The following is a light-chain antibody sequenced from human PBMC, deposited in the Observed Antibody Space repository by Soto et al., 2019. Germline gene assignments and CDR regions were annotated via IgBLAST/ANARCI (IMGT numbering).Light chain of an antibody. J-gene: IGKJ4*01. V-gene: IGKV1-39*01. CDR3: LQTYSIPRT. CDR1: QSISTG. CDR2: AEV. Sequence: DIQMTQSPSTLSSSVGDRVTITCRASQSISTGLAWYQQKPGKAPNLLISAEVSLHSGVPSRFSGSGSGTDFTLTISSLQPEDFATYYCLQTYSIPRTFGGGTKVDIK.